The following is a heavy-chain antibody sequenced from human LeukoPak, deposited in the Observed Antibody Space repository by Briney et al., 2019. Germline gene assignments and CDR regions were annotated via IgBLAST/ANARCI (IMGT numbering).Heavy chain of an antibody. J-gene: IGHJ3*02. Sequence: SETLSLTRTVSGGSISNYYWSWIRRSPGKGLEWIGYIHYSGGTKYNPSLKSRVIISVDMSMNQFSLKLSSVTAADTAMYYCAKHSVLTGSGYAFDIWGQGTAVTVSS. CDR1: GGSISNYY. CDR3: AKHSVLTGSGYAFDI. CDR2: IHYSGGT. D-gene: IGHD3-9*01. V-gene: IGHV4-59*08.